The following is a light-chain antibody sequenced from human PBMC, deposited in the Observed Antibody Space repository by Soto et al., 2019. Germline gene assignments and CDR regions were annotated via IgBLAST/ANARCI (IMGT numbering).Light chain of an antibody. CDR1: SSDVGTYTY. V-gene: IGLV2-14*01. CDR2: EVT. CDR3: SSYTNINTRACV. Sequence: QSVLTQPRSVSGSPGQSVTISCTGTSSDVGTYTYVSWYQQHPGKAPKLIIYEVTDRPSGVSNRFSGSKSGNTASLTISGLQAEDEAEYYCSSYTNINTRACVFGTGTKVTVL. J-gene: IGLJ1*01.